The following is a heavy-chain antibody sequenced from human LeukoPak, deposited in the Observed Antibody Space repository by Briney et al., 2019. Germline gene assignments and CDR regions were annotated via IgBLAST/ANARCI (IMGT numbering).Heavy chain of an antibody. V-gene: IGHV3-7*05. CDR2: IKQDGSEK. CDR1: GFTFSSYW. CDR3: ARDQRYCSSSSCPWEPFDY. D-gene: IGHD2-2*01. Sequence: GGSLRLSCAASGFTFSSYWMSWVRQAPGKGLEWVANIKQDGSEKYYVDSVKGRFTISRDNAKNTLYLQMNSLRAEDTAVYYCARDQRYCSSSSCPWEPFDYWGQGTLVTVSS. J-gene: IGHJ4*02.